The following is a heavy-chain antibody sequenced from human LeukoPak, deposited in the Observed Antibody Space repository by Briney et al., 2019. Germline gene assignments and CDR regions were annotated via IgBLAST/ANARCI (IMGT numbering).Heavy chain of an antibody. CDR1: GFTFSSYS. V-gene: IGHV3-21*01. J-gene: IGHJ4*02. CDR2: ISSSSSYI. Sequence: GGSLRLSCAASGFTFSSYSMNWVRQAPGKGLEWVSSISSSSSYIYYADSVKGRFTISRDNAKNSLYLQMNSLRAEVTAVYYCARGDNYDYVWGSYRYRYFDYWGQGTLVTVSS. CDR3: ARGDNYDYVWGSYRYRYFDY. D-gene: IGHD3-16*02.